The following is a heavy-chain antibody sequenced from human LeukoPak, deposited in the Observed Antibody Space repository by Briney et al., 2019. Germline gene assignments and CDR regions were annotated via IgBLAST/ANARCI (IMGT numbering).Heavy chain of an antibody. CDR2: IKEDGSEK. V-gene: IGHV3-7*05. D-gene: IGHD6-13*01. CDR1: GFTFSSYW. CDR3: ARDWGAAGLWDY. Sequence: GGSLRLSCEASGFTFSSYWMSWVRQAPGKGLEWVANIKEDGSEKNYVDSVKGRFTISRDNAKNSLYLQMNSLRGEDTAVYYCARDWGAAGLWDYWGQGTLVAVSS. J-gene: IGHJ4*02.